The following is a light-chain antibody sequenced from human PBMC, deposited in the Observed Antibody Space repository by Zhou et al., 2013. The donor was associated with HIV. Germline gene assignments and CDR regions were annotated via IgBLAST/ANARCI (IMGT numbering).Light chain of an antibody. V-gene: IGKV1-5*03. CDR3: QQYNSYSWT. CDR2: KAS. Sequence: DIQMTQSPSTLSASVGDRVTITCRASQSISSWLAWYQQKPGKAPKVLIYKASSLESGVPSRFSGSGSGTEFTLTISSLQPDDFATYYCQQYNSYSWTFGHGTKVEI. CDR1: QSISSW. J-gene: IGKJ1*01.